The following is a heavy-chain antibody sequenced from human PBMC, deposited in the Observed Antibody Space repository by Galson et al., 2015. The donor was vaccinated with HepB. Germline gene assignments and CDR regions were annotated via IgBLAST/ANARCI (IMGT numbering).Heavy chain of an antibody. CDR1: GGTFSSYA. CDR3: AREVFNDFWSGYYRRYNWFDP. Sequence: SVKVSCKASGGTFSSYAVSWVRQAPGQGLEWMGGIIPIFGTANYAQKFQGRVTITADESTSTAYMELSSLRSEDTAVYYCAREVFNDFWSGYYRRYNWFDPWGQGTLVTVSS. J-gene: IGHJ5*02. CDR2: IIPIFGTA. V-gene: IGHV1-69*13. D-gene: IGHD3-3*01.